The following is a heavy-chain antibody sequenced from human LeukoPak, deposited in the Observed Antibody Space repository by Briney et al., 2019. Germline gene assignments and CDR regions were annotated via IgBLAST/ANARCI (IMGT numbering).Heavy chain of an antibody. CDR3: ARDDYYGMDV. V-gene: IGHV1-69*04. CDR1: GGTFSSYA. J-gene: IGHJ6*02. Sequence: SVKVSCRASGGTFSSYAISWVRQAPGQGLEWMGRIIPILGIANYAQKFQGRVTITADKSTSTAYMELSSLRSEDTAVYYCARDDYYGMDVWGQGTTVTVSS. CDR2: IIPILGIA.